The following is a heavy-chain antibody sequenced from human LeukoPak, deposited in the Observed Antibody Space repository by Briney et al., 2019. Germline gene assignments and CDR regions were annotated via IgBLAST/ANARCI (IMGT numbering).Heavy chain of an antibody. CDR3: ARQDDSSGYSY. D-gene: IGHD3-22*01. J-gene: IGHJ4*02. CDR2: IHYSGST. CDR1: GGTISSYY. Sequence: SXTLSLTCTVSGGTISSYYWSWIRQPPGKGVEWIGCIHYSGSTNYNPSLKSRVTMSVDTSKNQFSLKLSSVTAADTAVYYCARQDDSSGYSYWGQGTLVTVSS. V-gene: IGHV4-59*08.